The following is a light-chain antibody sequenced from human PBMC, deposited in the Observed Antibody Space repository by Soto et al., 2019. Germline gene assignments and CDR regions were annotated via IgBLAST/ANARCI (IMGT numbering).Light chain of an antibody. CDR1: QGISSW. CDR2: TAS. V-gene: IGKV1-12*01. Sequence: DLQMTQSPSSVSASVGDRVTITCRASQGISSWLGWYQQKPGKAPNLLIHTASSLQSGVPSRFSGSGSGTDFTLTISSLQPEDFATYFCQQANRSPLTFGGGTKVEIK. CDR3: QQANRSPLT. J-gene: IGKJ4*01.